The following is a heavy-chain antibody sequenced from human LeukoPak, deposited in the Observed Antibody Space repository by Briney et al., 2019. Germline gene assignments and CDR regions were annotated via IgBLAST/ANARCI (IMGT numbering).Heavy chain of an antibody. D-gene: IGHD2-2*01. V-gene: IGHV3-21*04. Sequence: GGSLRLSCAASGFTFSAFGMNWVRQAPGKGLEWVSSISSSGSSIYYADSLKGRFTISRDNAKNSLYLQRNSRRAEDPPVYYFARQSNWMPDKWGQGTLVTVSS. J-gene: IGHJ4*02. CDR1: GFTFSAFG. CDR2: ISSSGSSI. CDR3: ARQSNWMPDK.